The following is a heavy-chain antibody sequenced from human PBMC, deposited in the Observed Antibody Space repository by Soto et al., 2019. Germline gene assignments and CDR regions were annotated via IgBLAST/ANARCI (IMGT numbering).Heavy chain of an antibody. D-gene: IGHD1-26*01. V-gene: IGHV1-2*02. CDR1: GYTFTGYY. Sequence: ASVKVSCKASGYTFTGYYMHWVRQAPGQGLEWMGWINPNSGGTNYAQKFQGRVTMTRDTSMSTAYMELSRLRSDDTAVYYCARAMGPLSVGMDVWGQGTTVTAP. CDR3: ARAMGPLSVGMDV. CDR2: INPNSGGT. J-gene: IGHJ6*02.